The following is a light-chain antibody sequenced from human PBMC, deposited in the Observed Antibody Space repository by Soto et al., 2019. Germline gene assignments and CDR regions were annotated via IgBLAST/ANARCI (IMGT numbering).Light chain of an antibody. CDR1: SSNIGSNY. J-gene: IGLJ2*01. CDR3: GTWDSRMSAVV. V-gene: IGLV1-51*01. CDR2: DNN. Sequence: QSALTQPPSVSAAPGQKVTISCSGSSSNIGSNYVSWYQHLQGTAPKLLIYDNNKRPSGIPDRFSGSKSGTSATLGITGLQTGDEADYYCGTWDSRMSAVVFGGGTKLTVL.